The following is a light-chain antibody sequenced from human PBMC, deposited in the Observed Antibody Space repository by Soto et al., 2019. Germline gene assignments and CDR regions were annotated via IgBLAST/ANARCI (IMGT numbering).Light chain of an antibody. J-gene: IGLJ1*01. CDR1: SSNIGAGYD. CDR3: QSYDSSLSGSRV. CDR2: ANN. V-gene: IGLV1-40*01. Sequence: QSVLTQPPSVSGAPGQRVTISCTGSSSNIGAGYDVHWYQQLPGTAPKLLIYANNNRPSGVPDRFSGSKPVTSASLAITGLQAEDEADYYCQSYDSSLSGSRVFGTGTKVTV.